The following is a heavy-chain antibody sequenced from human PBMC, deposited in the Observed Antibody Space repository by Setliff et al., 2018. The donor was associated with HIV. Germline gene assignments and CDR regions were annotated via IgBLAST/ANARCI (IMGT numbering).Heavy chain of an antibody. CDR1: GGSISSSRYY. CDR3: ARWRDNWNSGFDY. V-gene: IGHV4-39*07. D-gene: IGHD1-7*01. J-gene: IGHJ4*02. Sequence: SETLSLTCTVSGGSISSSRYYWGWIRQPPGKGLEWIASIYFSGNTCYNPSLKGRVTISVDTSKKQFSLKLSSVTAADTAVYYCARWRDNWNSGFDYWGQGTLVTVSS. CDR2: IYFSGNT.